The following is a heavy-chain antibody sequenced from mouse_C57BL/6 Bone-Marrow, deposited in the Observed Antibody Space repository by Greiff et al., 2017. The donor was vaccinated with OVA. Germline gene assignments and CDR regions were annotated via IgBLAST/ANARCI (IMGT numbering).Heavy chain of an antibody. D-gene: IGHD1-1*01. V-gene: IGHV1-26*01. Sequence: VQLQQSGPELVKPGASVKISCKASGYTFTDYYMNWVKQSHGKSLEWIGDINPNNGGTSYNQKFKGKATLTVDKSSSTAYMELRSLTSEDSAVYYCARGDSYYYGSSYGAMDYWGQGTSVTVSS. CDR2: INPNNGGT. CDR1: GYTFTDYY. CDR3: ARGDSYYYGSSYGAMDY. J-gene: IGHJ4*01.